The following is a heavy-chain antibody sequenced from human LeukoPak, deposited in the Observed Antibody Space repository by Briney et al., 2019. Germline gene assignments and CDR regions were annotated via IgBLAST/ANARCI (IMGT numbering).Heavy chain of an antibody. CDR3: ARRAGEYSHPYDY. V-gene: IGHV3-53*01. CDR1: GFTVSSNS. D-gene: IGHD3-10*01. CDR2: IYSGGNT. J-gene: IGHJ4*02. Sequence: GGSLRLSCTVSGFTVSSNSWSWVRQAPGKGLEGVSFIYSGGNTHYSASVKGRFTLSRDNSKNTLYLQMNSLRAEDTAIYYCARRAGEYSHPYDYWGQGTLVTVSS.